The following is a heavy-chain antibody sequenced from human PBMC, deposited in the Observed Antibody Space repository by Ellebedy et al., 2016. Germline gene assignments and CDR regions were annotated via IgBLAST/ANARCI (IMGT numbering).Heavy chain of an antibody. Sequence: ASVKVSXXASGYTFTGYYMHWVRQAPGQGLEWMGWINPNSGGTNYAQKFQGRVTMTRDTSISTAYMELSRLRSDDTAVYYCARVGVSYCSSTSCPFGYWGQGTLVTVSS. CDR3: ARVGVSYCSSTSCPFGY. V-gene: IGHV1-2*02. J-gene: IGHJ4*02. CDR1: GYTFTGYY. CDR2: INPNSGGT. D-gene: IGHD2-2*01.